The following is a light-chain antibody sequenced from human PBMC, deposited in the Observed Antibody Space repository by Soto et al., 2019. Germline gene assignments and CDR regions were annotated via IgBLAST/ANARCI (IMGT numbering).Light chain of an antibody. J-gene: IGLJ1*01. Sequence: QSVLTQPPSVSGASGQRVTISCTGSTSNIGAGYEVHWHQHLPGKAPKLLIYGNTNRPSGVPDRFSGSRSGTSASLAITGLQAEDEADYYCQSYDSSLSASYVFGGGTKVTVL. CDR3: QSYDSSLSASYV. CDR2: GNT. V-gene: IGLV1-40*01. CDR1: TSNIGAGYE.